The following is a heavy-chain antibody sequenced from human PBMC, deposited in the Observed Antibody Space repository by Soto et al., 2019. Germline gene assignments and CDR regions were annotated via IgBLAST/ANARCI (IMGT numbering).Heavy chain of an antibody. CDR3: AKGYCSGGSCYHPKDYYYYYGMDV. CDR2: IDPSDSYT. CDR1: GYIFTSYW. Sequence: GESLKISCNGSGYIFTSYWISWVRQMPGKGLEWMGRIDPSDSYTNYSPSFQGHVTISADKSISTAYLQWSSLKASDTAMYYCAKGYCSGGSCYHPKDYYYYYGMDVWGQGTTVTVSS. D-gene: IGHD2-15*01. J-gene: IGHJ6*02. V-gene: IGHV5-10-1*01.